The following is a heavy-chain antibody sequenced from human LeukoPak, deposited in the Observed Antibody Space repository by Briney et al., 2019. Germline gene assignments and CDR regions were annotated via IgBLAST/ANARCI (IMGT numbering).Heavy chain of an antibody. D-gene: IGHD2-2*02. CDR1: GGFISTYY. J-gene: IGHJ4*02. Sequence: KPSETLSLTCRVSGGFISTYYWSWIRQPPGKGLEWIGYIYYSGSTNYNPSLKSRVTISVDTSKNQFSLKLSSVTAADTAVYYCARGGCNSASCYMAPFDYWGQGTLVTVSS. CDR2: IYYSGST. CDR3: ARGGCNSASCYMAPFDY. V-gene: IGHV4-59*01.